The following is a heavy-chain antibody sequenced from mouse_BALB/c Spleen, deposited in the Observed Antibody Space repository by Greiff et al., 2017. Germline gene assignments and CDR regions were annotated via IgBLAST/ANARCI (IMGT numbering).Heavy chain of an antibody. Sequence: EVQLVESGGGLVQPGGSRKLSCAASGFTFSSFGMHWVRQAPEKGLEWVAYISSGGSTIYYADTVQGRFTISRDNPKNTLFLQMTSLRSEDTAMYYCARSTMITTESFAYWGQGTLVTVSA. D-gene: IGHD2-4*01. J-gene: IGHJ3*01. CDR1: GFTFSSFG. CDR2: ISSGGSTI. V-gene: IGHV5-17*02. CDR3: ARSTMITTESFAY.